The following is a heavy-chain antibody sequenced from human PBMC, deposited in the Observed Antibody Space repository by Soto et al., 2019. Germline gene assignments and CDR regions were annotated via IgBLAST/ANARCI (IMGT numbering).Heavy chain of an antibody. CDR2: IIPIFGTA. CDR3: ASQYYYDSSGYYAFDI. CDR1: GGTFSSYA. J-gene: IGHJ3*02. Sequence: GASVKVSCKASGGTFSSYAISWVRQAPGQGLEWMGGIIPIFGTANYAQKFQGRVTITADESTSTAYMELSSLRSEDTAVYYCASQYYYDSSGYYAFDIWGQGTMVTVSS. D-gene: IGHD3-22*01. V-gene: IGHV1-69*13.